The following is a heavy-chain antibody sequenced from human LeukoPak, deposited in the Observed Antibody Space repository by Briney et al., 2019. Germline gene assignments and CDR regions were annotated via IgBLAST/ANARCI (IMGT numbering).Heavy chain of an antibody. Sequence: SETLSLTCAVYGGSFSGYYWSWIRQPPGKGLEWIGEINHSGSTNYNPSLKSRVTISVDTSKNQFSLKLSSVTAADTAVYYCARGGYSGHAYWGQGTLVTVSS. J-gene: IGHJ4*02. D-gene: IGHD5-12*01. V-gene: IGHV4-34*01. CDR1: GGSFSGYY. CDR2: INHSGST. CDR3: ARGGYSGHAY.